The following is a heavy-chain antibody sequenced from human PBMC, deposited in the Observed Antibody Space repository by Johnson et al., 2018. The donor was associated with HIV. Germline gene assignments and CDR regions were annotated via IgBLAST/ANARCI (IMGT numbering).Heavy chain of an antibody. CDR3: AKDWARIAAAQFDI. Sequence: QVQLVESGGGLVKPGGSLRLSCAASGFTFSDYYMSWIRQAPGMGLEWVSYISSSGSTIYYAYSVKGRFTISRDNARNSLYLQMNSLRAEDTAVYYCAKDWARIAAAQFDIWGQGTMVTVSS. V-gene: IGHV3-11*04. CDR2: ISSSGSTI. J-gene: IGHJ3*02. D-gene: IGHD6-13*01. CDR1: GFTFSDYY.